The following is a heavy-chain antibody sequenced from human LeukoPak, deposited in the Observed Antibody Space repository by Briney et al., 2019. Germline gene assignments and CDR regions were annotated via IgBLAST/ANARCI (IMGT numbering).Heavy chain of an antibody. CDR3: AKDWAYYYDNYGLDY. Sequence: NPGGSLRLSCAASGFTFSDYYMSWIRQAPGKGLEWVSYISSSGSTIDYADSVRGRFTIPRDNAKNSLYLQMNSLRAEDTAVYYCAKDWAYYYDNYGLDYWGQGTLVTVSS. CDR1: GFTFSDYY. D-gene: IGHD3-22*01. J-gene: IGHJ4*02. CDR2: ISSSGSTI. V-gene: IGHV3-11*04.